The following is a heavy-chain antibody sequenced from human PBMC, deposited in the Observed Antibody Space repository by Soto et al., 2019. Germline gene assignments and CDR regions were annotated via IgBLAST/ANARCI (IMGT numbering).Heavy chain of an antibody. D-gene: IGHD2-21*01. J-gene: IGHJ4*02. CDR1: GFTFTSSA. CDR2: IVVGSGNT. V-gene: IGHV1-58*01. Sequence: QMQLVQSGPEVKKPGTSVKVSCKASGFTFTSSAVQWVRQARGQRLGWIGWIVVGSGNTNYAQKFQERVTITRDMSTSAAYMELSSLRSEATAGYYCAASRDLDYWGQGTLVTVSS. CDR3: AASRDLDY.